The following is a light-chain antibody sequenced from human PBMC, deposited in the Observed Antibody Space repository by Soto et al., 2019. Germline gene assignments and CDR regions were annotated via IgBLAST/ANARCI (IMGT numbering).Light chain of an antibody. CDR2: DVS. J-gene: IGLJ1*01. CDR3: CSFAGNSAYV. Sequence: QSVLTQPASVSGSPGQSVTISCTGTSRDVGNYNLVSWYQQHPGKAPKFLIFDVSTRPSGASDRFTGSKSGNTASLTISGLQAEDEADYYCCSFAGNSAYVFGSGTKVTVL. CDR1: SRDVGNYNL. V-gene: IGLV2-23*02.